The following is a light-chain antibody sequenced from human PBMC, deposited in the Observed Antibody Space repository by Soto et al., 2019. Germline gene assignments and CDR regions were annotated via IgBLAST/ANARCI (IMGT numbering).Light chain of an antibody. CDR2: NNN. CDR1: SSNIGSNT. J-gene: IGLJ1*01. V-gene: IGLV1-44*01. Sequence: QSVLTQPPSASGTPGQRVTISCSGSSSNIGSNTVNCYQLLPGAAPKLLIQNNNQRPSGVPDRFSGSKSGTSASLAISGLQSEDEADYSCAAWDDNLHGFVFGTGTKVTDL. CDR3: AAWDDNLHGFV.